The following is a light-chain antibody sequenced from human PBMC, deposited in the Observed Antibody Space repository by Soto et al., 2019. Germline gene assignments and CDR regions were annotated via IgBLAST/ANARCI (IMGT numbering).Light chain of an antibody. V-gene: IGLV2-23*02. J-gene: IGLJ1*01. CDR3: CADAGSSRYV. CDR2: EVT. CDR1: SSHVGSYDF. Sequence: QSVLTQPASVSGSPGQXITISCTRSSSHVGSYDFVSWYQQHPGKAPKVLIYEVTKRPSGVSNRFSGSKSGNTASLTISGLQADDEADYYCCADAGSSRYVFGTGTKLTVL.